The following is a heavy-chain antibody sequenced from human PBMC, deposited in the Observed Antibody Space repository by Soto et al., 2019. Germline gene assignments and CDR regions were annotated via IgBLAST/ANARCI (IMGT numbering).Heavy chain of an antibody. CDR2: ISGSGGAT. J-gene: IGHJ4*02. CDR3: ARQEYSTTWYLKY. D-gene: IGHD6-13*01. Sequence: EVQLLESGGGVVQPGGSLRLPCAASGFPFGAFPMSWFAQAPGKGLGWVPVISGSGGATYYADSVKGRFTISRDNSKNTLYLQMNSLRAEDTAVYYCARQEYSTTWYLKYWGQGTLVTVSS. V-gene: IGHV3-23*01. CDR1: GFPFGAFP.